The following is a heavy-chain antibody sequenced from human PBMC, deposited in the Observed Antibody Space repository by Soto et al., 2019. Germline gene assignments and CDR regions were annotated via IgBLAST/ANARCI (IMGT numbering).Heavy chain of an antibody. D-gene: IGHD2-2*01. CDR3: ARGRGLSSSTSMYDY. J-gene: IGHJ4*02. Sequence: QVQLVQSGAEVKKPGSSVKVSCKASGGTFSSYTISWVRQAPGQGLEWMGRIIPILGIANYAQKFQGRVTITADNSTSTAYMELSSLRSEDTAVYYCARGRGLSSSTSMYDYWGQGTLVTVSS. CDR2: IIPILGIA. V-gene: IGHV1-69*02. CDR1: GGTFSSYT.